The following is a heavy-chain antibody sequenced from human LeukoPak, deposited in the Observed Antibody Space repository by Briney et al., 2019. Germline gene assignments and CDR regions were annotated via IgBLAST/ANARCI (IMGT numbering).Heavy chain of an antibody. CDR3: ARETMGNFFDY. CDR2: IYYSGST. V-gene: IGHV4-59*01. D-gene: IGHD3-10*01. J-gene: IGHJ4*02. Sequence: SETLSLTCTVSGGSISSYYWSWIRQPPGKGLEGLGYIYYSGSTNYNPSLKSRVTISVDTSKNQFSLKLSSVTAADTAVYYCARETMGNFFDYWGQGTLVTVSS. CDR1: GGSISSYY.